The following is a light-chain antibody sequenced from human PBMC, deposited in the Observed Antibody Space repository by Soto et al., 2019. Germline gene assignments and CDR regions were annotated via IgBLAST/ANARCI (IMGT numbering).Light chain of an antibody. CDR2: GSS. CDR3: QQYGGSPIT. Sequence: EIVLTQAPGTLSLSPVERATLSCRASQTFSTSYLAWYQQQPGQAPRLLIYGSSSRATGIPDRFSGHGSGTDFTLTISRLEPEDFAVYHSQQYGGSPITFGQGTRLEIK. J-gene: IGKJ5*01. V-gene: IGKV3-20*01. CDR1: QTFSTSY.